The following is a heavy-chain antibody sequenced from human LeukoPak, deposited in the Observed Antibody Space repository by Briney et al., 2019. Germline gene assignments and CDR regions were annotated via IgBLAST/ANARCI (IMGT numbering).Heavy chain of an antibody. J-gene: IGHJ4*02. D-gene: IGHD5-12*01. Sequence: SETLSLTCTVSSGSLSSYYWSWIRQPPGRGLEWIGYIYYSGSTNYNPSLKSRVTISVDTSKNQFSLKLSSVTAADTAVYYCARGIAIVATKKTYYFDYWGQGTLVTVSS. CDR2: IYYSGST. CDR1: SGSLSSYY. CDR3: ARGIAIVATKKTYYFDY. V-gene: IGHV4-59*01.